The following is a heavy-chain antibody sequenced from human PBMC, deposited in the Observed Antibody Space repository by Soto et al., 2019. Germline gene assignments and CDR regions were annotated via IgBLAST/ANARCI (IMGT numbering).Heavy chain of an antibody. CDR2: IYYSGST. Sequence: LSLTCTVSGGSINSYYWSWIRQPPGKGLEWIGYIYYSGSTNYNPSLKSRVTISVDTSKNQLSLILSSVTAADTAVYYCARDQIYCSSTSCYGWLDPWGQGTLVTVSS. D-gene: IGHD2-2*01. J-gene: IGHJ5*02. CDR3: ARDQIYCSSTSCYGWLDP. V-gene: IGHV4-59*01. CDR1: GGSINSYY.